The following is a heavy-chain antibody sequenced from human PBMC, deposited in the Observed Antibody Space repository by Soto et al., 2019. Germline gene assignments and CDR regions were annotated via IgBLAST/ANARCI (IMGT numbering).Heavy chain of an antibody. CDR1: GYTFTGYY. CDR2: INAGNGNT. D-gene: IGHD6-19*01. V-gene: IGHV1-3*01. Sequence: ASVKVSCKASGYTFTGYYMHWVRQAPGQGLEWMGWINAGNGNTKYSQKFQGRVTITRDTSASTAYMELSSLRSEDTAVYYCARGGGWYVWFDPWGQGTLVTVSS. CDR3: ARGGGWYVWFDP. J-gene: IGHJ5*02.